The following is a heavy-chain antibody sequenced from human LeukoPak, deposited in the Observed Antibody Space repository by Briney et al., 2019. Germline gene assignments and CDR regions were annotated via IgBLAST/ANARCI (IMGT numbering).Heavy chain of an antibody. J-gene: IGHJ3*02. CDR3: ATHENTVTTVVGAFDI. CDR2: ISSSGSTI. Sequence: GSLRLSCAASGFTFSDYYMSWIRQAPGKGLEWVSYISSSGSTIYYADSVKGRFTISRDNAKNSLYLQMNSLRAEDTAVYYCATHENTVTTVVGAFDIWGQGTMVTVSS. D-gene: IGHD4-17*01. V-gene: IGHV3-11*01. CDR1: GFTFSDYY.